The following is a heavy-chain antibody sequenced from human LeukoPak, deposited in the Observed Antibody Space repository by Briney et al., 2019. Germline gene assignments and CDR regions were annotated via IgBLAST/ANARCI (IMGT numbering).Heavy chain of an antibody. V-gene: IGHV3-66*01. CDR1: GFTVSGNY. J-gene: IGHJ4*02. D-gene: IGHD4/OR15-4a*01. CDR3: ARVEGANYFDY. Sequence: GGSLRLSCAASGFTVSGNYMSWVRQAPGKGLEWVSLIYSGGSTYYADSVKGRFTIPRDNSKNTLYLQMNNLRAEDTAVYYCARVEGANYFDYWGQGTLVTVSS. CDR2: IYSGGST.